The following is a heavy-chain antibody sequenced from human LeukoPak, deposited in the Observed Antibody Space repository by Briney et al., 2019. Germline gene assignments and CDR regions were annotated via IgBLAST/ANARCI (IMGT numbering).Heavy chain of an antibody. CDR3: VTDRRGILVRGTSFDY. D-gene: IGHD3-10*01. Sequence: GGSLRLSCSASGFTFSSYAMHWVRQAPGKGLEYVSAISSNGGSTYYADSVKGRFTISRDNSKNTLYLQMSSLRAEDTAVYYCVTDRRGILVRGTSFDYWGQGTLVTVSS. CDR2: ISSNGGST. CDR1: GFTFSSYA. V-gene: IGHV3-64D*06. J-gene: IGHJ4*02.